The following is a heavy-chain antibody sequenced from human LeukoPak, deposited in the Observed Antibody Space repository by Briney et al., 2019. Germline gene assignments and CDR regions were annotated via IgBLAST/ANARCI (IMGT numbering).Heavy chain of an antibody. CDR1: GYTFTGYY. J-gene: IGHJ6*02. V-gene: IGHV1-2*06. CDR3: ARGIDYGDYLLPKYYYYGMDV. D-gene: IGHD4-17*01. CDR2: INPNSGGT. Sequence: GASVKVSCKASGYTFTGYYMHWVRQAPGQGLEWMGRINPNSGGTNYAQKFQGRVTKTRDTSISTAYMELSRLRSDDTAVYYCARGIDYGDYLLPKYYYYGMDVWGQGTTVTVSS.